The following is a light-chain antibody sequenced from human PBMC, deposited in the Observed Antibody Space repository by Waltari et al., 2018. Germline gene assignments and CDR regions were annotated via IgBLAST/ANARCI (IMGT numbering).Light chain of an antibody. CDR2: AAS. CDR1: QDISSS. J-gene: IGKJ3*01. Sequence: DIQLTQSPSFLSASIGDRVTITCRASQDISSSLAWYQQKPGKAPNLLIYAASTLQTGVQSRFSGSGSGTEFTLTISSLHPEDFATYYCQQLNSPPFTIGHGTKVDIK. V-gene: IGKV1-9*01. CDR3: QQLNSPPFT.